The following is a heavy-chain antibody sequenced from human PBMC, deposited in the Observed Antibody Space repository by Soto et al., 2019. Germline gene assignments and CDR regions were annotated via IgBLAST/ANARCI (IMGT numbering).Heavy chain of an antibody. D-gene: IGHD1-1*01. J-gene: IGHJ6*03. V-gene: IGHV1-69*02. CDR2: IIPILGIA. CDR3: AGGGKLEPIRGYYYYYYMDV. CDR1: GGTFSSYT. Sequence: ASVKVSCKASGGTFSSYTISWVRQAPGQGLEWMGRIIPILGIANYAQKFQGRVTITADKSTSTAYMELSSLRSEDTAVYYCAGGGKLEPIRGYYYYYYMDVWGKGTTVTVSS.